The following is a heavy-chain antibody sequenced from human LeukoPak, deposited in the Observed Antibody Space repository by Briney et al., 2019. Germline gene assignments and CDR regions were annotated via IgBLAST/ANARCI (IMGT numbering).Heavy chain of an antibody. CDR1: GGSISRYY. D-gene: IGHD1-1*01. V-gene: IGHV4-59*01. CDR2: IFYSGST. CDR3: AREVNAATNAFDI. J-gene: IGHJ3*02. Sequence: PSETLSLTCTVSGGSISRYYRSWIRQPPGKGLEWIGYIFYSGSTNYNPSLKSRVTISVDTSKNQFSLKLSSVTAADTAVYYCAREVNAATNAFDIWGQGTMVTVSS.